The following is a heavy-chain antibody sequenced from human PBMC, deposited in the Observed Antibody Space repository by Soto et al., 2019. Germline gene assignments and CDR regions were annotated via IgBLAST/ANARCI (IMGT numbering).Heavy chain of an antibody. D-gene: IGHD6-13*01. V-gene: IGHV1-69*06. CDR2: IIPIFGTA. CDR3: ARNEYSSSWYSWFDP. J-gene: IGHJ5*02. CDR1: GGTFSSYA. Sequence: SVKVSCKASGGTFSSYAISWVRQAPGQGLEWMGGIIPIFGTANYAQKFQGRVTITADKSTSTAYMELSSLRSEDTAVYYCARNEYSSSWYSWFDPWGRGTLVTVSS.